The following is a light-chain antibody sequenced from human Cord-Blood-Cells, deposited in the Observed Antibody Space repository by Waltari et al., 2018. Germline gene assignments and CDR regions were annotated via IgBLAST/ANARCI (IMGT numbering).Light chain of an antibody. CDR2: EDS. J-gene: IGLJ2*01. CDR3: SSYTSSSTLV. Sequence: SALPQPASVSGSPGQSITISCTGTSSAVGGYTYVTWYQQHPGKAPKLIIYEDSTRPSGVSNRFSESKSGNTASLTISELQAEDEADYYCSSYTSSSTLVFGGGTKLTVL. V-gene: IGLV2-14*01. CDR1: SSAVGGYTY.